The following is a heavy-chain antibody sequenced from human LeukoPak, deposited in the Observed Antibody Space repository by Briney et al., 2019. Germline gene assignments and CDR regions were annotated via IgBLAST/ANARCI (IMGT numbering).Heavy chain of an antibody. CDR3: AKVGHYDSSGYQNDAFDI. CDR2: ISYDGSNK. CDR1: GFTFSSYG. D-gene: IGHD3-22*01. J-gene: IGHJ3*02. V-gene: IGHV3-30*18. Sequence: GGSLRLSCAASGFTFSSYGMHWVRQAPGKGLEWVAVISYDGSNKYYADSVKGRFTISRDNSKNTLYLQMNSLRAEDTAVYYCAKVGHYDSSGYQNDAFDIWGQGTMVTVSS.